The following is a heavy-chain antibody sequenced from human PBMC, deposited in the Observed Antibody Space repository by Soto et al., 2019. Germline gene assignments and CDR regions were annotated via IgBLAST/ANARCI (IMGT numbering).Heavy chain of an antibody. CDR1: GYSISSGSY. V-gene: IGHV4-38-2*02. Sequence: SLTCTVPGYSISSGSYWAWIRQPPGTGPEWIASIYHGGTTFYNPSLKRRITISVDTSNNQFSLKLTAVTAADTAVYYCARVHVMVVAGSTFDYWGHGTLVTVSS. CDR3: ARVHVMVVAGSTFDY. D-gene: IGHD6-19*01. J-gene: IGHJ4*01. CDR2: IYHGGTT.